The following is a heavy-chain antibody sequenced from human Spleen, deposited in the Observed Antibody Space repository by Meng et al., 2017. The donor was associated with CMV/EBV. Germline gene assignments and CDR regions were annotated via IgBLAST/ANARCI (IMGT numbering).Heavy chain of an antibody. D-gene: IGHD6-6*01. Sequence: GGSLRLSCAASEFTFSSYWVHWVRQSPGKGLMWVARISGDGSSIGYSDSVKGRFTISRDNAKNTLYLEMNSLRAEDMAVYYCVRLRRGSSSSAAFDYWGQGTLVTVSS. V-gene: IGHV3-74*01. CDR2: ISGDGSSI. CDR3: VRLRRGSSSSAAFDY. J-gene: IGHJ4*02. CDR1: EFTFSSYW.